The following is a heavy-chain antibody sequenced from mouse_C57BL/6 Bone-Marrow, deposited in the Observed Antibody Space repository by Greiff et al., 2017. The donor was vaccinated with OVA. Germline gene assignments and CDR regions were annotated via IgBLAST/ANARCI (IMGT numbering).Heavy chain of an antibody. CDR2: ISSGSSTI. Sequence: EVKLMESGGGLVKPGGSLKLSCAASGFTFSDYGMHWVRQAPEKGLEWVAYISSGSSTIYYADTVKGRFTISRDNAKNTLFLQMTSLRSEDTAMYYCARNMITTHYYFDYWGQGTTLTVSS. CDR3: ARNMITTHYYFDY. V-gene: IGHV5-17*01. D-gene: IGHD2-4*01. CDR1: GFTFSDYG. J-gene: IGHJ2*01.